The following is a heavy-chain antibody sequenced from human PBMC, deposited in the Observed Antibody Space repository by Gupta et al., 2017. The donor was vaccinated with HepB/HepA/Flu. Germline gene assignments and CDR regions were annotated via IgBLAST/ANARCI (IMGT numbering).Heavy chain of an antibody. Sequence: EVQLVESGGGLVQPGGSLRLSCAASGFTFSSYAMHWVRQAPGKGLEYVSAISSNGGSTYYANSVKGRFTSARDNSKNTLYLQMVRLRAEDMAVYYCARSLSGPGTMIGVPYYGMDVWCQGTTVTVSS. CDR1: GFTFSSYA. CDR2: ISSNGGST. CDR3: ARSLSGPGTMIGVPYYGMDV. J-gene: IGHJ6*02. V-gene: IGHV3-64*01. D-gene: IGHD3-22*01.